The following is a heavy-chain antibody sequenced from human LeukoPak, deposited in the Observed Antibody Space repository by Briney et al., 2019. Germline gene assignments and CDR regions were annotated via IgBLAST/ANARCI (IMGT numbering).Heavy chain of an antibody. Sequence: PSETLSLTCTVSGASISSGSYYWGWIRQPPGKGLEWIGSIYYSGSTYFNPSLKSRVSISIDTSKNQFSLKPSSVTAADTAVYYCARLVSSSWSGFGGFDYWGQGTLVTVSS. CDR3: ARLVSSSWSGFGGFDY. V-gene: IGHV4-39*07. CDR2: IYYSGST. J-gene: IGHJ4*02. CDR1: GASISSGSYY. D-gene: IGHD6-13*01.